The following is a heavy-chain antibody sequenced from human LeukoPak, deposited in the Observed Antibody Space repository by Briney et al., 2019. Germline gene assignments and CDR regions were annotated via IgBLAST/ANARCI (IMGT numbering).Heavy chain of an antibody. CDR1: GGSFSGYY. D-gene: IGHD2-15*01. V-gene: IGHV4-34*01. CDR2: INHSGST. Sequence: PSETLSLTCAVYGGSFSGYYWSWIRQPPGKGLEWIGEINHSGSTNYNPSLKSRVTISVDTSKNQFSLKLTSVTAADTAVYYCARRGFLVVPLWGQGTLVTVSS. CDR3: ARRGFLVVPL. J-gene: IGHJ4*02.